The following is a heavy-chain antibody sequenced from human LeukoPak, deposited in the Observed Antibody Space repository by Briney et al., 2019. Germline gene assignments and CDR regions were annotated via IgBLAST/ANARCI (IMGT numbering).Heavy chain of an antibody. CDR3: ARWTNNSSSWCYYSDY. CDR2: ISHSGST. D-gene: IGHD6-13*01. J-gene: IGHJ4*02. CDR1: GESFSGYY. V-gene: IGHV4-34*01. Sequence: SETLSLTCAVYGESFSGYYWSWIRQPPGRGLEWIGEISHSGSTNYNPSLKSRVTISVDRSKNQFSLKLSSVTAADTAVYYCARWTNNSSSWCYYSDYWGQGTLVTVSS.